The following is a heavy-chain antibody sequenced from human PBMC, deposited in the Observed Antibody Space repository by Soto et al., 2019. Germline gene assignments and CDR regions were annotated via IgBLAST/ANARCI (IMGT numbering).Heavy chain of an antibody. CDR3: ARGHRTHSSSWYNWFDP. J-gene: IGHJ5*02. D-gene: IGHD6-13*01. CDR2: IIPIFGTA. CDR1: GGTFSSYA. V-gene: IGHV1-69*13. Sequence: GASVKVSCKASGGTFSSYAISWVRQAPGQGLEWMGGIIPIFGTANYAQKFQGGVTITADESTSTAYMELSSLRSEDTAVYYCARGHRTHSSSWYNWFDPWGQGTLVTVSS.